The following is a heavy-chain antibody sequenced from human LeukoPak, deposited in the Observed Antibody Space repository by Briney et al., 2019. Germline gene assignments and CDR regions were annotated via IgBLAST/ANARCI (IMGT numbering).Heavy chain of an antibody. CDR2: ISPYNGNT. CDR3: ARGAYRNWGLHYYYYMDV. Sequence: ASVKVSCKASGYTFTNYGISWVRQAPGQGLEWMGWISPYNGNTIYAQRLQGRVTMTRNTSISTAYMELSSLRSEDTAVYYCARGAYRNWGLHYYYYMDVWGKGTTVTISS. J-gene: IGHJ6*03. CDR1: GYTFTNYG. D-gene: IGHD3-16*01. V-gene: IGHV1-18*01.